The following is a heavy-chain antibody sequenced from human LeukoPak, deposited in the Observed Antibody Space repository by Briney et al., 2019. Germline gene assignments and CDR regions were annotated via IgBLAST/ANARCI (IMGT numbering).Heavy chain of an antibody. CDR2: INPSGGST. CDR3: ASDGITIFGVVTSSDY. J-gene: IGHJ4*02. Sequence: ASVKVSCKASGYTFTSYYMHWVRQAPGQGLEWMGIINPSGGSTSYAQKFQGRVTMTRDTSTSTVYMELSSLRSEDTAVYYCASDGITIFGVVTSSDYWGQGTLVTVSS. D-gene: IGHD3-3*01. CDR1: GYTFTSYY. V-gene: IGHV1-46*01.